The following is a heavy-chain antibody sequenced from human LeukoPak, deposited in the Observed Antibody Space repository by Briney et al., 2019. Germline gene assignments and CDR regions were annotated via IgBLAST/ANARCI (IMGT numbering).Heavy chain of an antibody. V-gene: IGHV3-30*02. CDR2: IRYDGSNK. J-gene: IGHJ4*02. D-gene: IGHD4-23*01. CDR3: VGYGGNSF. CDR1: GFTFSSYG. Sequence: PGGSLRLSCAASGFTFSSYGMHWVRQAPGKGLEWVAFIRYDGSNKYYADSVKGRFTISRDNSKNTLFLQMNSLRAEDTAVYYCVGYGGNSFWGQGTLVTVSS.